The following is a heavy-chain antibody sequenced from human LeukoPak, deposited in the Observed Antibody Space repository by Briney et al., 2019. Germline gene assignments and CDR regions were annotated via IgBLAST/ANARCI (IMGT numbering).Heavy chain of an antibody. CDR1: GGSISSYY. J-gene: IGHJ3*02. V-gene: IGHV4-59*01. CDR3: ARGLLDGYTHPAAFDI. CDR2: IYYSGST. Sequence: SETLSLTCTVSGGSISSYYWSWIRQTPGKGLEWIGCIYYSGSTNYNPSLKSRVTISVDTSKNQFSLKLSSVTAADTAVYYCARGLLDGYTHPAAFDIWGQGTMVTVSS. D-gene: IGHD5-24*01.